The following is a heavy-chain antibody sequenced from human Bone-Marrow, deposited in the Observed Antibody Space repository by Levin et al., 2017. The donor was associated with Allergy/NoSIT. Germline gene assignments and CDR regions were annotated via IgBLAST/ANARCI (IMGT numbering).Heavy chain of an antibody. CDR1: CDSLDSITSY. Sequence: SQTLSLTCSVSCDSLDSITSYWAWIRQSPGTGLEWLGTIHSGGNTYYNPSLESRLTFFLNTSKNHFSMELTSVTAADTGFYYCARQGWKLKFFDWTYPYWFDPWGPGILVTVSS. J-gene: IGHJ5*02. CDR3: ARQGWKLKFFDWTYPYWFDP. D-gene: IGHD3-9*01. CDR2: IHSGGNT. V-gene: IGHV4-39*01.